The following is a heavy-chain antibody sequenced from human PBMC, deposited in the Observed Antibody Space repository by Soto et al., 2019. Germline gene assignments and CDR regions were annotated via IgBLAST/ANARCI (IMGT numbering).Heavy chain of an antibody. J-gene: IGHJ6*02. CDR3: AKGKYSSGPHLVNGMDV. Sequence: GGSLRLSCAASGFTFSSYAMSWVRQAPGKGLEWVSAISGSGGSTYYADSVKGRFTISRDNSKNTLYLQMNSLRAEDTAVYYCAKGKYSSGPHLVNGMDVWGQGTTVTVSS. CDR1: GFTFSSYA. D-gene: IGHD6-19*01. V-gene: IGHV3-23*01. CDR2: ISGSGGST.